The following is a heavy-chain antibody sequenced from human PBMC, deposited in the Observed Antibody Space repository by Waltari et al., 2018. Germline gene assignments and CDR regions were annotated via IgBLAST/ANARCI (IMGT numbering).Heavy chain of an antibody. V-gene: IGHV3-23*04. J-gene: IGHJ4*02. CDR1: GFTFSSYA. CDR3: AKDESIVVVVAATSDY. CDR2: ISGSGGST. D-gene: IGHD2-15*01. Sequence: EVQLVESGGGLVQPGGSLRLSCAASGFTFSSYAISWVRQAPGKGLEWVSAISGSGGSTYYADSVKGRFTISRDNSKNTLYLQMNSLRAEDTAVYYCAKDESIVVVVAATSDYWGQGTLVTVSS.